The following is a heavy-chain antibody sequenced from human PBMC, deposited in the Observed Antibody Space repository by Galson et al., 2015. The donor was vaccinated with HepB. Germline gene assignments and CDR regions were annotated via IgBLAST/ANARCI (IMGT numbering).Heavy chain of an antibody. V-gene: IGHV4-59*08. CDR2: IHYTGST. Sequence: ETLSLTCTVSGDSISHSYWGWIRQPPGKGLEWIGYIHYTGSTNYNPSVRSRVTISIDTSKSQFSLELTSVIAADTAIYYCARRIIESGATPSAGNWFDPWGQGILVTVAA. CDR3: ARRIIESGATPSAGNWFDP. J-gene: IGHJ5*02. CDR1: GDSISHSY. D-gene: IGHD5-24*01.